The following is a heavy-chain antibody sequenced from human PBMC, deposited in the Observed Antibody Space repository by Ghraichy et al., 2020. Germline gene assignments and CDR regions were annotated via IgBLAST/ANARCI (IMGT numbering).Heavy chain of an antibody. CDR3: ARDTSVSSGWAYFDD. Sequence: GGSLRLSCAASGFTVSRKYMTWVRQAPGKGLEWVSLIYSGGSTYYAESVQGRFSISIDETKNTLYLQMNSLRAEDTAVYYCARDTSVSSGWAYFDDWGQGTLVTVSS. CDR2: IYSGGST. V-gene: IGHV3-53*01. D-gene: IGHD6-19*01. CDR1: GFTVSRKY. J-gene: IGHJ4*02.